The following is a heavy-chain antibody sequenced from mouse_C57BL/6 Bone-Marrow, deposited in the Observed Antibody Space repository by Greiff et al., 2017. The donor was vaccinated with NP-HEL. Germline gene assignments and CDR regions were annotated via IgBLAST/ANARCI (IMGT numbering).Heavy chain of an antibody. D-gene: IGHD1-1*01. CDR2: ISYDGSN. J-gene: IGHJ2*01. CDR1: GYSIPSGYY. V-gene: IGHV3-6*01. CDR3: ARGRTTVVATDY. Sequence: VQLTESGPGLVKPSPSLSLTCSVTGYSIPSGYYWNWIRQFPGNKLEWMGYISYDGSNNYNPSLKNRISITRDTSKNQCCLKLNSVTTEDTATYYCARGRTTVVATDYWGQGTTLTVSS.